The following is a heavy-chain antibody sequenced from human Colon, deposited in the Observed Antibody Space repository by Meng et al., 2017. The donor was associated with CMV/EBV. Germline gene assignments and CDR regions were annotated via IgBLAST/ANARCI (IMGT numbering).Heavy chain of an antibody. D-gene: IGHD3-10*01. J-gene: IGHJ4*02. CDR1: GDSVSSGNYY. V-gene: IGHV4-61*01. Sequence: GPLRLSCTVSGDSVSSGNYYWSWIRQSPGKRLEFLGYRFVRGSPNYNPSLRGRVSISVDTSKNQVSLELTSVTAADTAVYYCAKGDMVRGLIDYWGQGTLVTVSS. CDR3: AKGDMVRGLIDY. CDR2: RFVRGSP.